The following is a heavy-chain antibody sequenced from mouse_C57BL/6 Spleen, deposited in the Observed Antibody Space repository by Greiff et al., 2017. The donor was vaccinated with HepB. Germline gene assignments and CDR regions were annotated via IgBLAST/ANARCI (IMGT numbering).Heavy chain of an antibody. CDR2: IYPRDGST. J-gene: IGHJ4*01. CDR3: AGELGGGSEDYYMDY. CDR1: GYTFTSYD. V-gene: IGHV1-85*01. D-gene: IGHD1-1*02. Sequence: QVQLQQSGPELVKPGASVKLSCKASGYTFTSYDINWVKQRPGQGLEWIGWIYPRDGSTKYNEKFKGKATLTVDTSSSTAYMELHSLTSADSAVYFCAGELGGGSEDYYMDYWGQGTSVTVSS.